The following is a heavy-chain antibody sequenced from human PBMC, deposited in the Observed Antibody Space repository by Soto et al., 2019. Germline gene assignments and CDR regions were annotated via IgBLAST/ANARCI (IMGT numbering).Heavy chain of an antibody. D-gene: IGHD2-15*01. CDR1: GGSISSGGYS. Sequence: KTSETLSLTCAVSGGSISSGGYSWVWIRQPPGQGLVWIGYIYDTGNTYYHPSLKSRVTISLDRSQNQFSLKVKSVTAADTAVYFCARGCSDVWNWFDPWGQGTLVTVSS. J-gene: IGHJ5*02. CDR3: ARGCSDVWNWFDP. V-gene: IGHV4-30-2*01. CDR2: IYDTGNT.